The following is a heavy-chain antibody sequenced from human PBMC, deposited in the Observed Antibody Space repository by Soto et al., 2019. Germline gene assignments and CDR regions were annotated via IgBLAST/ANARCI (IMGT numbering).Heavy chain of an antibody. V-gene: IGHV5-51*01. Sequence: ASVKVSCKASGYTFTGYYMHWVRQMPGKGLEWMGIIYPGDSDTRYSPSFQGQVTISADKSISTAYLQWSSLKASDTAMYYCARHSFYYGSGRYYYWFDPWGQGILVTVSS. CDR2: IYPGDSDT. CDR1: GYTFTGYY. D-gene: IGHD3-10*01. J-gene: IGHJ5*02. CDR3: ARHSFYYGSGRYYYWFDP.